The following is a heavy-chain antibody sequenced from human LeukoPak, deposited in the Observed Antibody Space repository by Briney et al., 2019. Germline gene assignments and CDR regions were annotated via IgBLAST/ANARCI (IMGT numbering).Heavy chain of an antibody. CDR1: GYSISSGYY. V-gene: IGHV4-38-2*02. CDR2: IYYSGST. Sequence: SETLSLTCTVSGYSISSGYYWGWIRQPPGKGLEWIGSIYYSGSTYYNPSLKSRVTISVDTSKNQFSLKLTSVTAADTAVYYCARLPDLDYWGQGALVTVSS. CDR3: ARLPDLDY. J-gene: IGHJ4*02.